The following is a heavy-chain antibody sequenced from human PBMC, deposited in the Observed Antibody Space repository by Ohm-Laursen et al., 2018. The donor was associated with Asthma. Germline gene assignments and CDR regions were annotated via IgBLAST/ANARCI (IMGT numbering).Heavy chain of an antibody. V-gene: IGHV3-74*01. D-gene: IGHD4-11*01. J-gene: IGHJ6*02. CDR2: LKSDGTET. Sequence: SLRLSCAASGYTFSRYSIHWVRQAPGMGLVWVSRLKSDGTETTYADSVKGRFTISRDNAKNSLYLQMNSLRAEDTAVYYCAKFGRDYRSHGMDVWGQGTTVTVSS. CDR1: GYTFSRYS. CDR3: AKFGRDYRSHGMDV.